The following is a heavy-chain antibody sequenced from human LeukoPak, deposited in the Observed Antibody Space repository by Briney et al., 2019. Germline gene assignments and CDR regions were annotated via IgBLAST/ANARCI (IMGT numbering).Heavy chain of an antibody. Sequence: SETLSLTCTVSGGSMNPYYWSWIRQPPGKGLEWIAYISHSGSTKYNPSLQSRLIISVDTSKNHFSLKLSSVTTADTAVYYCARGGYYYMDVWGKGTTVTVSS. CDR3: ARGGYYYMDV. CDR2: ISHSGST. CDR1: GGSMNPYY. V-gene: IGHV4-59*01. J-gene: IGHJ6*03.